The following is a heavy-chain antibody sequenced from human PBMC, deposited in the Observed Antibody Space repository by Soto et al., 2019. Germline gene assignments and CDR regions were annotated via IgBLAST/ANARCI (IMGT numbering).Heavy chain of an antibody. CDR1: GFTFSNAW. CDR2: IKSKTDGGTT. J-gene: IGHJ4*02. V-gene: IGHV3-15*01. CDR3: TTRVDSGGNLTLDY. Sequence: GGSLRLSCAASGFTFSNAWMSWVRQAPGKGLEWVGRIKSKTDGGTTDYAAPGKGRFTISRDDSKNTRYLQMHSLKTEDTAVYYCTTRVDSGGNLTLDYWGQGTLVTVSS. D-gene: IGHD4-17*01.